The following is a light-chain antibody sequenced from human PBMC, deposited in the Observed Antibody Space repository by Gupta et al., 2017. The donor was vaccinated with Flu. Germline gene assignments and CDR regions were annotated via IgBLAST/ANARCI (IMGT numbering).Light chain of an antibody. Sequence: DIVITQSPNPLAVSLGERATINCKSTQSVLYSSNNKNYLAWYQPKPGQPPKLLIYWASTREAGVPDRFSGSGSGTHFTLTISSLQAEDVAVYYCQQYDSTPLTFGGGTKVEIK. J-gene: IGKJ4*01. CDR1: QSVLYSSNNKNY. CDR3: QQYDSTPLT. CDR2: WAS. V-gene: IGKV4-1*01.